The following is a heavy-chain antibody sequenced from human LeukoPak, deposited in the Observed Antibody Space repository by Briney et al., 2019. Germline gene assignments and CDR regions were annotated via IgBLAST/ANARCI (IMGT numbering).Heavy chain of an antibody. J-gene: IGHJ6*03. CDR3: ARDGGDTSGWYGGYYYYFMDV. CDR1: GGSISSYY. Sequence: SETLSLTCTISGGSISSYYWSGIRQSPGKGLEGIGYVYYRGSTNYNPSLKSRVSISVDTSKNQFSLKLTSVTAADTAVYYCARDGGDTSGWYGGYYYYFMDVWGKGTTVTVSS. CDR2: VYYRGST. V-gene: IGHV4-59*01. D-gene: IGHD6-19*01.